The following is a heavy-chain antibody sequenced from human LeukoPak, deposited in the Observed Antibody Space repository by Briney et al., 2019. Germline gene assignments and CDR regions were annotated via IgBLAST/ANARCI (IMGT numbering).Heavy chain of an antibody. CDR3: ATDTSYSWYDTFGEY. CDR2: ISASNGNT. V-gene: IGHV1-18*01. J-gene: IGHJ4*02. D-gene: IGHD6-13*01. Sequence: ASVTVSCTASGYTFTSYGISWVRQAPGQGLEWMGWISASNGNTDYAQKFQGRVTMTTDTSTTTAYMELRSLRSDDTAVYYCATDTSYSWYDTFGEYWGQGTLVTVSS. CDR1: GYTFTSYG.